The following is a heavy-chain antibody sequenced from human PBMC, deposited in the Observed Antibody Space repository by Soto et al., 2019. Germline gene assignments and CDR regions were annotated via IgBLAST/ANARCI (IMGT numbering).Heavy chain of an antibody. CDR1: GYTFTGYY. D-gene: IGHD2-2*01. Sequence: ASVKVSCKASGYTFTGYYMHWVRQAPGQGLEWMGWINPNSGDTNYAQKFQGRVTMTRDTSISTAYRELSRLRSDDTAVYYCARTYCTSTSCYGYFDYWGQGTLVTVSS. CDR2: INPNSGDT. J-gene: IGHJ4*02. CDR3: ARTYCTSTSCYGYFDY. V-gene: IGHV1-2*02.